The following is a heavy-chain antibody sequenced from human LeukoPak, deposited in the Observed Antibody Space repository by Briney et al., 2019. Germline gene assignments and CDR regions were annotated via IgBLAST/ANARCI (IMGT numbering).Heavy chain of an antibody. Sequence: ASVKVSCKASGYTFTSYYMHWVRQAPGQGLEWMGIINPSGGSTSYAQKFQGRVTMTRDMSTSTVYMELSSLRSEDTAVYYCARDPYYYDSSGYYPPWGPFDYWGQGTLVTVFS. D-gene: IGHD3-22*01. J-gene: IGHJ4*02. CDR1: GYTFTSYY. CDR2: INPSGGST. CDR3: ARDPYYYDSSGYYPPWGPFDY. V-gene: IGHV1-46*01.